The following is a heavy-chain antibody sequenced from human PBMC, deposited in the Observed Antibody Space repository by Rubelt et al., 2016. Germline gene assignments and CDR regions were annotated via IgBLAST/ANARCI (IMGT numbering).Heavy chain of an antibody. CDR1: GFTFSTSA. V-gene: IGHV3-23*01. D-gene: IGHD3-22*01. J-gene: IGHJ4*02. CDR2: ISGSGGDT. CDR3: SKIYYGTSGCYRYYFDY. Sequence: EVHLLDSGGGLVQPGGSLRLSCAASGFTFSTSAMTWVRQAPGKGLEWVSVISGSGGDTYYADSVKGRFTISRDNSKNTLYMQMNCLRAEYTAVYYCSKIYYGTSGCYRYYFDYWGQGTLVTVSS.